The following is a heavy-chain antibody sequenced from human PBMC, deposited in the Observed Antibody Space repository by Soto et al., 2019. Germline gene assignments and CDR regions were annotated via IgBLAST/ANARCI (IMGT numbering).Heavy chain of an antibody. V-gene: IGHV4-30-4*01. CDR1: CGSIHSGDYY. CDR3: ARAPRPAMLRYFDWLLFPFFDY. CDR2: IYYSGST. D-gene: IGHD3-9*01. J-gene: IGHJ4*02. Sequence: SGTLSPTCPVSCGSIHSGDYYWSWIRPPPGKGLEGVGYIYYSGSTYYNPSLKSRVTISVDTSKNQFSLKLSSVTAADTAVYYCARAPRPAMLRYFDWLLFPFFDYWGQGTLVTVSS.